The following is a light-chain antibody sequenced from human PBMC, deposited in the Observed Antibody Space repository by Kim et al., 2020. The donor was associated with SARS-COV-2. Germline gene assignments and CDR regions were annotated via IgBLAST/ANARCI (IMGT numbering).Light chain of an antibody. J-gene: IGLJ2*01. CDR2: RND. CDR3: ASWDDSLKGVI. Sequence: GRWLPPPCTGSSSNTGGNPVTWYQHLPGTAPKVLIYRNDERPSGVPDRFSGSKSGTSASLAISGLQSEDEADYHCASWDDSLKGVIFGGGTKVTVL. CDR1: SSNTGGNP. V-gene: IGLV1-44*01.